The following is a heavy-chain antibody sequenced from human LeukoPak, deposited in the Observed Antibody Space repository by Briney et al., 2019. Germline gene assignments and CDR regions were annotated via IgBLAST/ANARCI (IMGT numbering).Heavy chain of an antibody. J-gene: IGHJ4*02. D-gene: IGHD3-3*01. CDR3: ARTYYDFWSGYYSLDY. Sequence: PGGSLRLSCAASGFTFSSYAMHWVRQAPGKGLEWVAVISYDGSNKYYADSVKGRFTISRDNSKNTLYLQMNSLRAEDTAVYYCARTYYDFWSGYYSLDYWGQGTLVTVSS. V-gene: IGHV3-30*01. CDR2: ISYDGSNK. CDR1: GFTFSSYA.